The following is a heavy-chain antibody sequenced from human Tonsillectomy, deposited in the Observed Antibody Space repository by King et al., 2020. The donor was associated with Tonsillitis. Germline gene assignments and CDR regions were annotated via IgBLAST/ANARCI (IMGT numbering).Heavy chain of an antibody. CDR1: GFTFSSYW. Sequence: VRLVESGGGLVQPGGSLRLSCAASGFTFSSYWMSWVRQAPGKGLEWVANIKQDGSEKYYVDSVKGRFTISRDHAKNSLYLQMNSLRGEDTAVYYCAMGTYGGHDYWGQGTLVTVSS. V-gene: IGHV3-7*01. CDR2: IKQDGSEK. CDR3: AMGTYGGHDY. D-gene: IGHD4-23*01. J-gene: IGHJ4*02.